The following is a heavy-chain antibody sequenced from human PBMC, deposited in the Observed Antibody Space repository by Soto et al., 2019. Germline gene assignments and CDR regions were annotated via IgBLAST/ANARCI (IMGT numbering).Heavy chain of an antibody. CDR1: GGSISSYY. V-gene: IGHV4-59*01. J-gene: IGHJ2*01. CDR3: ARDGSMDRYWYFDL. CDR2: IYYSGST. Sequence: SETLSLTCTVSGGSISSYYWSWIRQPPGKGLEWIGYIYYSGSTNYNPSLKSRVSISVDTSKNQFSLKLSSVTAADTAVYYCARDGSMDRYWYFDLWGRGTLVTVSS.